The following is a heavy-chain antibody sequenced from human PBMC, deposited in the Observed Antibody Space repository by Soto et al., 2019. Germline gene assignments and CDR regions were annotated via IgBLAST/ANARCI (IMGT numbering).Heavy chain of an antibody. Sequence: QVQLVQSGAEMKKPGASVKVSCKASGYLFTIYYMHWVRQAPGQGLEWMGVRNPSGGLTHYAQKFQGRVSFTGDTSTSKVYMELSSLRSDDTAIYYCARGGDDSRLEQALDVWGQGTKVIVSS. CDR3: ARGGDDSRLEQALDV. CDR1: GYLFTIYY. V-gene: IGHV1-46*01. CDR2: RNPSGGLT. J-gene: IGHJ6*02. D-gene: IGHD3-16*01.